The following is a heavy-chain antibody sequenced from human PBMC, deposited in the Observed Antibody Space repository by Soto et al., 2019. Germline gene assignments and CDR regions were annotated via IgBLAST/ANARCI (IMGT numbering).Heavy chain of an antibody. V-gene: IGHV3-33*01. D-gene: IGHD4-17*01. Sequence: QVQLVESGGGVVQPGRSLRLSCAASGFTFSSYAMHWVRQAPGKGLEWVTIIWYDGSNTNYADSVKGRFTISRDNSKNTVYLQMNSLRVEDTAVYYCARDSGGDYHNYYMDVWGKGTTVTVSS. J-gene: IGHJ6*03. CDR3: ARDSGGDYHNYYMDV. CDR2: IWYDGSNT. CDR1: GFTFSSYA.